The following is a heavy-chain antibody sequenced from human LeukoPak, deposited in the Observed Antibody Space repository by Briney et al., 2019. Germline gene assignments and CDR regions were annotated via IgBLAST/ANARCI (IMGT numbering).Heavy chain of an antibody. J-gene: IGHJ5*02. Sequence: SETLSLTCTVSGGSINNYYWSWVRQPPGKGLEWIGYVFYTGYTHYNPSLKSRVTISVDTSKNQFSLKLRSVTAADTAVYYCARDGVSNWFDPWGQGTLVTVSS. CDR2: VFYTGYT. D-gene: IGHD3-3*01. V-gene: IGHV4-59*01. CDR1: GGSINNYY. CDR3: ARDGVSNWFDP.